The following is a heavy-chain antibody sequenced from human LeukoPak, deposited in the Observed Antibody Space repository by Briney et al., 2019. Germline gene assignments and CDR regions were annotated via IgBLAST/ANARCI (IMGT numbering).Heavy chain of an antibody. CDR2: ITWNRDNI. J-gene: IGHJ6*02. CDR3: AKDLSSAITSALVLDV. Sequence: PGGSLRLSCTVSGLTFDDYAMHWARHTPGKGLEWVAGITWNRDNIGYGDSVKGRFTISRDNVKNVLYLQMNSLRPEDTALYYCAKDLSSAITSALVLDVWGQGTTVTVS. CDR1: GLTFDDYA. D-gene: IGHD3-22*01. V-gene: IGHV3-9*01.